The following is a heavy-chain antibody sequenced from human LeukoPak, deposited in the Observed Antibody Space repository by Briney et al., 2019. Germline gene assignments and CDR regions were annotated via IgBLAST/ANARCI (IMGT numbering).Heavy chain of an antibody. CDR3: ARDPGIAGAGKTFFP. J-gene: IGHJ5*02. Sequence: GASVKVSCKASGYTFTDYYMHWVRQAPGPGLEWMGRFNPNSGVTKYAERFQGRVTMTRDTSISTAYMELSRLRTDDAAVYYCARDPGIAGAGKTFFPWGQGTLVTVSS. V-gene: IGHV1-2*06. CDR1: GYTFTDYY. D-gene: IGHD6-13*01. CDR2: FNPNSGVT.